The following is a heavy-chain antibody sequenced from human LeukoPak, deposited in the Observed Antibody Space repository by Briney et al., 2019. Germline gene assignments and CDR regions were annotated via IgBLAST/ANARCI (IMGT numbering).Heavy chain of an antibody. CDR3: AGPSYYYDSSGYYYGYYFDY. J-gene: IGHJ4*02. CDR1: GGTFSSYA. D-gene: IGHD3-22*01. Sequence: SVKVSCKASGGTFSSYAISWVRQAPGQGLEWMGRIIPILGIANYAQKFQGRVTITADKSTSTAYMELSSLRSEDTAVYYCAGPSYYYDSSGYYYGYYFDYWGQGTLVTVSS. V-gene: IGHV1-69*04. CDR2: IIPILGIA.